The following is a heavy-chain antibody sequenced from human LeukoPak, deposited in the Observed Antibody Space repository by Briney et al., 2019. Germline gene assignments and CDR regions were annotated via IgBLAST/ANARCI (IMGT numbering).Heavy chain of an antibody. Sequence: PGRSLRLSCGASGFMFSQYAMNWVRQAPGQGLEWVAIISYGGNNQNYAESVKGRFTISRDNTKNTAYLQMNSLRPEDTAVYYCARAPDSSGYYYHFDYWGQGTLVTVCS. D-gene: IGHD3-22*01. CDR3: ARAPDSSGYYYHFDY. V-gene: IGHV3-30-3*01. J-gene: IGHJ4*02. CDR1: GFMFSQYA. CDR2: ISYGGNNQ.